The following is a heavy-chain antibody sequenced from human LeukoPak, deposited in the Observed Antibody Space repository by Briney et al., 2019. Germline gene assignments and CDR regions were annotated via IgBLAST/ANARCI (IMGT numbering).Heavy chain of an antibody. J-gene: IGHJ4*02. CDR1: GFTFSSYW. D-gene: IGHD2-2*01. V-gene: IGHV3-7*03. CDR2: IKQDGSEK. CDR3: AKVNTEKNIVVVPAAADY. Sequence: GGSLRLSCAASGFTFSSYWMSWVRQAPGKGLEWVANIKQDGSEKYYVDSVKGRFTISRDNAKNSLYLQMNSLRAEDTAVYYCAKVNTEKNIVVVPAAADYWGQGTLVTVSS.